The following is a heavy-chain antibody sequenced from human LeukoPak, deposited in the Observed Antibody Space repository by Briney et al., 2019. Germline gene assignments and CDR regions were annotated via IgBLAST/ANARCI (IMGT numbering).Heavy chain of an antibody. V-gene: IGHV4-61*01. CDR3: ASSYYSGSSFDY. Sequence: PSETLSLTCTVSGGSVSSGSYYWRWIRQPPGKGLEWIGYIYYSGSTNCTPSLKSPLTISVDTSKTPFSLKLSSVTAADTAVYYCASSYYSGSSFDYWGQGTLVTVSS. CDR1: GGSVSSGSYY. CDR2: IYYSGST. J-gene: IGHJ4*02. D-gene: IGHD3-10*01.